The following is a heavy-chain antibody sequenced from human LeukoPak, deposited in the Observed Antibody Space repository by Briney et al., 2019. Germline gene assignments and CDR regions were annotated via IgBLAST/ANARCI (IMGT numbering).Heavy chain of an antibody. CDR3: ARDYGDYAVYFDY. CDR1: GFTFSSYS. Sequence: PGGSLRLSCAASGFTFSSYSMNWVRQAPGKGLEWVSSISSSSSYIYYADSVKGRFTISRDNDKNSLYLQMNSLRAEDTAVYYCARDYGDYAVYFDYWGQGTLVTVSS. CDR2: ISSSSSYI. V-gene: IGHV3-21*01. D-gene: IGHD4-17*01. J-gene: IGHJ4*02.